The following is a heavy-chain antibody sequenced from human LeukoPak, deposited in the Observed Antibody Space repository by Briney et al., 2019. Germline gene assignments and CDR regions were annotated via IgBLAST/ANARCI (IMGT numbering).Heavy chain of an antibody. Sequence: GSLRLSCAASGFPFSTYWMSWVRQAPGKGLEWVAIISYDGGDKYYADSVKGRFTISRDNSKNTLYLRMNSLRAEDTAMYYCSRDLRKGLDSSGYFDYWGQGTLVTVSS. CDR1: GFPFSTYW. J-gene: IGHJ4*02. D-gene: IGHD3-22*01. CDR3: SRDLRKGLDSSGYFDY. CDR2: ISYDGGDK. V-gene: IGHV3-30*03.